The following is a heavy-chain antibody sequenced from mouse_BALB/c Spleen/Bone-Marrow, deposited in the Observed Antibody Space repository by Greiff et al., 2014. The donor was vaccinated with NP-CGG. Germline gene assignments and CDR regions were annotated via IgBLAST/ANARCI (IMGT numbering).Heavy chain of an antibody. CDR3: TRSLYGNYVMDF. J-gene: IGHJ4*01. V-gene: IGHV1-15*01. Sequence: QVQLKESGAELVRPGASVALSCKASGYTFTDYEMHWVKQTPVRGLEWIGAIDPETGGTAYNQKFKGKATLTADKPSSTAYMELRSLTSEDSAVYYCTRSLYGNYVMDFWGQGTSVTVSS. CDR1: GYTFTDYE. D-gene: IGHD2-1*01. CDR2: IDPETGGT.